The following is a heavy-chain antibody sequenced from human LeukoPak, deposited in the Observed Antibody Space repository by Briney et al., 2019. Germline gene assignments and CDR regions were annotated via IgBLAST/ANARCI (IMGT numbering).Heavy chain of an antibody. V-gene: IGHV1-2*02. D-gene: IGHD2-2*01. CDR3: SKTCSGTTCYHYGMDI. J-gene: IGHJ6*02. Sequence: GASVKVSCKASGYTFTGYYMHWVRQAPGQGLEWMGWINPNSGGTNYAQKFQGRVTMTRDTSINTAFMELSRLRSDDTAVYYCSKTCSGTTCYHYGMDIWGQGTTVTVSS. CDR1: GYTFTGYY. CDR2: INPNSGGT.